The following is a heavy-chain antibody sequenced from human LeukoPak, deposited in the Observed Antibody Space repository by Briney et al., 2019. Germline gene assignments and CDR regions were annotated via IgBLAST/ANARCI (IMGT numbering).Heavy chain of an antibody. CDR2: ISAYNGNT. CDR3: ARSSEWELLSSFDY. V-gene: IGHV1-18*01. CDR1: GYTFTSYG. J-gene: IGHJ4*02. D-gene: IGHD1-26*01. Sequence: ASVKVSXKASGYTFTSYGISWLRQAPGQGLEWIGWISAYNGNTNYAQKLQGRVTMTTDTSTSTAYMELRSLRSDDTAVYYCARSSEWELLSSFDYWGQGTLVTVSS.